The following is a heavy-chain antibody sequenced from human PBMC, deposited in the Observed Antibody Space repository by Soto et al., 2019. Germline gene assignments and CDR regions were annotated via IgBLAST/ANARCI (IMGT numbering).Heavy chain of an antibody. CDR1: GYTFTSYW. CDR2: IYPGDSDS. J-gene: IGHJ4*02. V-gene: IGHV5-51*01. D-gene: IGHD7-27*01. Sequence: EVQLVQSGAEVKKPGESLKISCKGSGYTFTSYWIGWVRQMPGKGLEWMGIIYPGDSDSRYSPSFQGQVTISADKSISTAYLQWGSLEASDTAMYYCARRQDWGSRQYYFDYWGQGTLVTVSS. CDR3: ARRQDWGSRQYYFDY.